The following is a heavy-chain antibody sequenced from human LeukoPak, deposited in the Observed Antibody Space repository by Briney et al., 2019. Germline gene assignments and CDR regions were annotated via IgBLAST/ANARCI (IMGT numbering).Heavy chain of an antibody. V-gene: IGHV3-23*01. CDR3: AKVAFSQGYSSGPGDYFDY. CDR1: GFTVSNNY. J-gene: IGHJ4*02. D-gene: IGHD6-19*01. Sequence: PGGSLRLSCAASGFTVSNNYMSWVRQAPGKGLEWVSGISGSGGSTYYADSVKGRFTISRENSKKTVHLQMNSLRAEDTAVYYCAKVAFSQGYSSGPGDYFDYWGQGTLVTVSS. CDR2: ISGSGGST.